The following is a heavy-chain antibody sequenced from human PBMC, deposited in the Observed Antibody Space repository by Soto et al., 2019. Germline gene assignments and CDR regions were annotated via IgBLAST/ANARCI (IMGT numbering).Heavy chain of an antibody. CDR2: IVVGSGNT. V-gene: IGHV1-58*01. CDR3: AAVRFARSESPNFDY. Sequence: ASVKVSCKASGFTFTSSAVQWVRQARGQRLEWIGWIVVGSGNTNYAQKFQERVTITRDMSTSTAYMELSSLRSEDTAVYYCAAVRFARSESPNFDYWGQGTLVTVSS. D-gene: IGHD3-3*01. CDR1: GFTFTSSA. J-gene: IGHJ4*02.